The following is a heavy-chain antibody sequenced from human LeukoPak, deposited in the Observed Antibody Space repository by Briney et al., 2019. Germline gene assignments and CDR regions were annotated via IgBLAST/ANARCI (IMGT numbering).Heavy chain of an antibody. CDR2: INHSGST. Sequence: SETLSLTCAVYGVSFSGYYWSWIRQPPGKGLEWIGEINHSGSTNYNPSLKSRVTISVDTSKNQFSLKLSSVTAADTAVYYCARQAGLLRYLPTGMDVWGQGTTVTVSS. J-gene: IGHJ6*02. D-gene: IGHD3-9*01. CDR1: GVSFSGYY. CDR3: ARQAGLLRYLPTGMDV. V-gene: IGHV4-34*01.